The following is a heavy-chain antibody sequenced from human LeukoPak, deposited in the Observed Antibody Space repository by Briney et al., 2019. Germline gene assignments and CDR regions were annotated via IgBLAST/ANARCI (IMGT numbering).Heavy chain of an antibody. D-gene: IGHD3-16*01. CDR1: GDSISSYY. Sequence: SETLSLTCTVSGDSISSYYWSWIRQPPGKGLEWIGYMYYSGSTNYNPSLKSRVTISVDTSKNQSSLKLNSVTAADTAVYYCARYGLIRGFDYWGQGTLVTVSS. CDR2: MYYSGST. J-gene: IGHJ4*02. V-gene: IGHV4-59*01. CDR3: ARYGLIRGFDY.